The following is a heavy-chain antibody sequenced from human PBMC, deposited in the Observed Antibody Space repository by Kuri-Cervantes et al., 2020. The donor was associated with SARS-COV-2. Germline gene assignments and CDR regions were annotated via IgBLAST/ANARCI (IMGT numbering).Heavy chain of an antibody. CDR3: ARQMMSSITIFGVVITRNWFDP. J-gene: IGHJ5*02. CDR1: GGSIISSRYY. D-gene: IGHD3-3*01. CDR2: IHYSGST. Sequence: SDTLSLTCIVSGGSIISSRYYSGWTREPPWKGLEWFGSIHYSGSTYYNPSLKSRVTISVDASKNQFSLKLSSVTAADTAVYYCARQMMSSITIFGVVITRNWFDPWGQGTLVTVSS. V-gene: IGHV4-39*01.